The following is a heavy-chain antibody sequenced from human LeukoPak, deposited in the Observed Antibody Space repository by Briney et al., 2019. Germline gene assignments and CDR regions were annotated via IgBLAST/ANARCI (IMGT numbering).Heavy chain of an antibody. CDR1: GGTFSSYA. CDR2: IIPIFGTA. J-gene: IGHJ4*02. V-gene: IGHV1-69*06. D-gene: IGHD3-22*01. Sequence: ASVKVSCKASGGTFSSYAISWVRQAPGQGLEWMGGIIPIFGTANYAQKFQGRVTITADKSTSTAYMELSSLRSEDTAVYYCARWGTYYYDSSGYFRSYYFDYWGQGTLVTVSS. CDR3: ARWGTYYYDSSGYFRSYYFDY.